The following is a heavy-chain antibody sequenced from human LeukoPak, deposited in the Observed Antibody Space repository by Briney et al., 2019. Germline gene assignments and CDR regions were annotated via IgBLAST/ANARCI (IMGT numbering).Heavy chain of an antibody. J-gene: IGHJ5*02. CDR1: GFTFSSYA. Sequence: PAGSLRLSCAASGFTFSSYAMTWVRQAPGKGLEWVSIISGSGGSTSYADSVKGRFTISRDNSKNTLYLQMNSLRAEDTALYYCAKPYSGTILTGWFDPWGQGTLVTVSS. CDR3: AKPYSGTILTGWFDP. CDR2: ISGSGGST. D-gene: IGHD3-9*01. V-gene: IGHV3-23*01.